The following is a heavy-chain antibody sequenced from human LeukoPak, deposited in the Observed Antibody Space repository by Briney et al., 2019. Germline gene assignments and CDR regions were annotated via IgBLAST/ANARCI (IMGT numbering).Heavy chain of an antibody. J-gene: IGHJ4*02. CDR2: ISGSGGST. CDR3: AKAWGYYYDSSGYWKD. D-gene: IGHD3-22*01. CDR1: GFTFSSYA. Sequence: GGSLRLSCAASGFTFSSYAMSWVRQAPGKGLEWVSAISGSGGSTNYADSVKGRFTISRDNSKNTLYLQMNSLRAEDTAVYYCAKAWGYYYDSSGYWKDWGQGTLVTVSS. V-gene: IGHV3-23*01.